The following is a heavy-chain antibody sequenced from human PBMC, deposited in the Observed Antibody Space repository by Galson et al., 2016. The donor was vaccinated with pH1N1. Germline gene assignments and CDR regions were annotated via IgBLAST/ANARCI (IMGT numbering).Heavy chain of an antibody. J-gene: IGHJ6*02. CDR3: ATRGQPLPGPLYYYGMDV. CDR2: IIPLFGTT. CDR1: GGTFSSYA. Sequence: KVSCKASGGTFSSYAIGWVRQAPGQGLEWMGGIIPLFGTTNYAQKFHGRVTITADESTSTAYMELSSLRSEDTAVDYCATRGQPLPGPLYYYGMDVWGQGTTVTVSS. V-gene: IGHV1-69*01. D-gene: IGHD2-2*01.